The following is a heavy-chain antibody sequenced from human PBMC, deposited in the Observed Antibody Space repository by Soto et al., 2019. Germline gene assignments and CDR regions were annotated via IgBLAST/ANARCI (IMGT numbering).Heavy chain of an antibody. V-gene: IGHV1-69*06. CDR3: ARDVATITIFGGVYYYYGMDV. Sequence: SVKVSCKASGGSFSSYAISWVRQAPGQGLEWMGGIIPIFGTANYAQKFQGRVTITADKSTSTAYMELSSLRSEDTAVYYCARDVATITIFGGVYYYYGMDVWGQGTTVTVSS. CDR1: GGSFSSYA. J-gene: IGHJ6*02. D-gene: IGHD3-3*01. CDR2: IIPIFGTA.